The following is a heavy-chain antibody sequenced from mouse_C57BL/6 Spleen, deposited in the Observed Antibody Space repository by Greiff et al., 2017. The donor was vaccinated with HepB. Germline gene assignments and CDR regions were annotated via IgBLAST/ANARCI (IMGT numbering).Heavy chain of an antibody. Sequence: EVQLQQSGPELVKPGASVKISCKASGYTFTDYYMNWVKQSHGKSLEWIGDINPNNGGTSYNQKFKGKATLTVDKSSSTAYMELRSLTSEDSAVYYCARERSFDYWGQGTTLTVSS. CDR3: ARERSFDY. CDR2: INPNNGGT. J-gene: IGHJ2*01. V-gene: IGHV1-26*01. CDR1: GYTFTDYY.